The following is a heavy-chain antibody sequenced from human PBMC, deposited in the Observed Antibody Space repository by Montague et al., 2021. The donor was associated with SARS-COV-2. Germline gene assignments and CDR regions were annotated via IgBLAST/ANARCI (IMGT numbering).Heavy chain of an antibody. J-gene: IGHJ6*02. CDR2: ISSSSSYI. Sequence: SLRLSCAASGFTFSSYSMNWVRQAPGKGLEWVSSISSSSSYIYYADSVKGRFTISRDNAKNSLYLQMNSLRAEDTAVYYCASLTTDTLYYYYGMDVWGRGTLVTVSS. D-gene: IGHD1-14*01. V-gene: IGHV3-21*01. CDR1: GFTFSSYS. CDR3: ASLTTDTLYYYYGMDV.